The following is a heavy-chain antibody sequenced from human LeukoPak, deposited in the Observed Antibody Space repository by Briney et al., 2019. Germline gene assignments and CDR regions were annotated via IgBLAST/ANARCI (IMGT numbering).Heavy chain of an antibody. CDR3: ASGPRIFLAGYYYYYMDV. D-gene: IGHD2-15*01. J-gene: IGHJ6*03. CDR2: ISSCGSTI. Sequence: GGSLRLSCAASGFTFSDYYMSWIRQAPGKGLEWVSYISSCGSTIYYADSVKGRFTISRDNAKNSLYLQMNSLRAEDTAVYYCASGPRIFLAGYYYYYMDVWGKGTTVTVSS. V-gene: IGHV3-11*04. CDR1: GFTFSDYY.